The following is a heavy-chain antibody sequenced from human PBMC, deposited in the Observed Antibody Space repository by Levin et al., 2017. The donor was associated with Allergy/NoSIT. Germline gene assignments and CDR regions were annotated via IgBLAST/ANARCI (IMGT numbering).Heavy chain of an antibody. CDR2: ISGSGGST. J-gene: IGHJ4*02. CDR3: AKLRYFDWLSSGFDY. CDR1: GFTFSSYA. D-gene: IGHD3-9*01. Sequence: PGGSLRLSCAASGFTFSSYAMSWVRQAPGKGLEWVSAISGSGGSTYYADSVKGRFTISRDNSKNTLYLQMNSLRAEDTAVYYCAKLRYFDWLSSGFDYWGQGTLVTVSS. V-gene: IGHV3-23*01.